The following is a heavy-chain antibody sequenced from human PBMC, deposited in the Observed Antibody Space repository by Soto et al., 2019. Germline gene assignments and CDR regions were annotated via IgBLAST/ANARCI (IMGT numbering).Heavy chain of an antibody. V-gene: IGHV3-30*18. Sequence: GGSLRLSCAASGFTFSSYGMHWVRQAPGKGLEWVAVISYDGSNKYYADSVKGRFTISRDNSKNTLYLQMNSLRAEDTAVYYCAKDYYVWGSYVFDYWGQGTLVTVSS. D-gene: IGHD3-16*01. CDR3: AKDYYVWGSYVFDY. J-gene: IGHJ4*02. CDR1: GFTFSSYG. CDR2: ISYDGSNK.